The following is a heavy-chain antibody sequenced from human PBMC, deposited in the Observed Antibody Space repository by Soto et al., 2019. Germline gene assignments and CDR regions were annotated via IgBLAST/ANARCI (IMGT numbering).Heavy chain of an antibody. CDR1: GGFISKYY. CDR2: IHSSGTT. V-gene: IGHV4-59*06. CDR3: ATYYLEWLLSYFDY. Sequence: SETLSLTCTVSGGFISKYYWTWIRQHPGLGLEWIGYIHSSGTTYYNPSLKTRLTMSVDIPKNQFSLKLSSVTAADTAVYFCATYYLEWLLSYFDYWGQGTLVTVSS. D-gene: IGHD3-3*01. J-gene: IGHJ4*02.